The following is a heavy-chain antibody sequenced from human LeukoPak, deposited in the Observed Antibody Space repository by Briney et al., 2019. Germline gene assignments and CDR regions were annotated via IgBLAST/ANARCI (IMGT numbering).Heavy chain of an antibody. CDR1: GFSFRSYW. CDR3: AELGITMIGGV. CDR2: INQVESEK. D-gene: IGHD3-10*02. V-gene: IGHV3-7*01. J-gene: IGHJ6*04. Sequence: GGSLRLSCEASGFSFRSYWMSWVRQAPGKGPEWVANINQVESEKYSVDSVKGRFTISRDNAKNSLYLQMNSLRAEDTAVYYCAELGITMIGGVWGKGTTVSISS.